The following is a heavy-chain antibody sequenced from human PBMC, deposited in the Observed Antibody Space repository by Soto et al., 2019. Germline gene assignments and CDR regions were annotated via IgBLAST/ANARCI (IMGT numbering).Heavy chain of an antibody. D-gene: IGHD5-12*01. V-gene: IGHV3-23*01. CDR3: AKDGSLGFLYYYYGMDV. Sequence: GSLRLSCAASGFIFSSYAMSWVRQAPGKGLEWVAAMSDSGINTYYADSVKGRFTISRDNSKNTLYLQMNSLRAEDTAVYYCAKDGSLGFLYYYYGMDVWGQGTTVTVSS. CDR2: MSDSGINT. J-gene: IGHJ6*02. CDR1: GFIFSSYA.